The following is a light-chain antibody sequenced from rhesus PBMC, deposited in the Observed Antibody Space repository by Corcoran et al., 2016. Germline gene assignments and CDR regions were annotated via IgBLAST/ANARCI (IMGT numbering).Light chain of an antibody. Sequence: QAALTQPHSVSGSPGQSVTISCTGTSSDIGGYNFVSWYQQHPGTAPKLLICEVTKRPSGVSNRFSASKSGNTASLTISGLQAQDEADYHCCSYAGSFTFYSCGAGTRLTVL. CDR1: SSDIGGYNF. J-gene: IGLJ1*01. CDR2: EVT. V-gene: IGLV2-32*01. CDR3: CSYAGSFTFYS.